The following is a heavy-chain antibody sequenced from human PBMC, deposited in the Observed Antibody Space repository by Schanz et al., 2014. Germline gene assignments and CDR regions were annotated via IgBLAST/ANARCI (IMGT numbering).Heavy chain of an antibody. CDR3: AKYRGYYRVSGSYRELEY. V-gene: IGHV3-23*01. Sequence: EVQLLESGGGLVQPGGSLRLSCAASGFTFSSYAMSWVRQAPGKGLEWVSVISVDGTTTYYADSVKGRFTISRDNSKNTLYLQMNSLRPEDTAVYYCAKYRGYYRVSGSYRELEYWGQGTLVTVSS. CDR2: ISVDGTTT. J-gene: IGHJ4*02. D-gene: IGHD3-10*01. CDR1: GFTFSSYA.